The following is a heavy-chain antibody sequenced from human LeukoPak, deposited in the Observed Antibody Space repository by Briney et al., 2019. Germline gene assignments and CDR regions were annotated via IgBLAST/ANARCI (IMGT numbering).Heavy chain of an antibody. J-gene: IGHJ3*02. CDR2: IIPIFGTA. Sequence: SVKVSCKASGGTFSSYAISWVRQAPGQGLEWMGGIIPIFGTANYAQKFQGRVTITTDESTSTAYMELSSLRSEDTAVYYCARCFAPDVLRQPNDAFDIWGQGTMVTVSS. D-gene: IGHD3-3*01. CDR3: ARCFAPDVLRQPNDAFDI. CDR1: GGTFSSYA. V-gene: IGHV1-69*05.